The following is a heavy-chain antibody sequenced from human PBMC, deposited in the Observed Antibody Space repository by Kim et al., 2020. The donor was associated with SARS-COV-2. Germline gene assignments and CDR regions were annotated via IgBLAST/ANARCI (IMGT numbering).Heavy chain of an antibody. V-gene: IGHV7-4-1*02. CDR1: GYTFTSYA. CDR2: INTNTGNP. CDR3: ASYDIAVAVDDAFDI. D-gene: IGHD6-19*01. J-gene: IGHJ3*02. Sequence: ASVKVSCKASGYTFTSYAMNWVRQAPGQGLEWMGWINTNTGNPTYAQGFTGRFVFSLDTSVSTAYLQISSLKAEDTAVYYCASYDIAVAVDDAFDIWGQGTMVTVSS.